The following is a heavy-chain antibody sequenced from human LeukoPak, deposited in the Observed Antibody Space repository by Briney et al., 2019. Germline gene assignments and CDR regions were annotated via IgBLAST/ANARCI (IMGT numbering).Heavy chain of an antibody. CDR2: INHSGST. D-gene: IGHD3-10*01. V-gene: IGHV4-34*01. J-gene: IGHJ4*02. CDR3: ARGSVLLWFGELFVFDY. CDR1: GGSFSGYY. Sequence: SETLSLTCAVYGGSFSGYYWSWIRQPPGKGLEWIGEINHSGSTNYNPSLKSRVTISVDTSKNLFSLKLSSVTAADTAVYYCARGSVLLWFGELFVFDYWGQGTLVTVSS.